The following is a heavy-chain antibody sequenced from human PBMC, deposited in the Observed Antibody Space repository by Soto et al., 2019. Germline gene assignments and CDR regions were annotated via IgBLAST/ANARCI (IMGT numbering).Heavy chain of an antibody. J-gene: IGHJ5*02. CDR3: ARGMKRRYCSGGSCFANCFDP. V-gene: IGHV4-59*01. CDR1: GGSISSYY. D-gene: IGHD2-15*01. Sequence: SETLSLTCTVSGGSISSYYWSWIRQPPGKGLEWIGYIYYSGSTNYNPSLKSRVTISVDTSKNQFSLKLSSVTAADTAVYYCARGMKRRYCSGGSCFANCFDPWGQGTLVTVSS. CDR2: IYYSGST.